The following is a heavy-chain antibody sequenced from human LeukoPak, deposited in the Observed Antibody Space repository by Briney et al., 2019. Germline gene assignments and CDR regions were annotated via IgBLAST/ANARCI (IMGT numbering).Heavy chain of an antibody. CDR1: SFILRGYS. CDR3: ARGSAVPDP. CDR2: IKQDGSEK. J-gene: IGHJ5*02. D-gene: IGHD6-19*01. V-gene: IGHV3-7*01. Sequence: GGSLRLSCAASSFILRGYSKSWVRQAPGRGLEWVASIKQDGSEKYYVDSVKGRFTISRDNAKNSLYLQMNSLRAEDTAVYYCARGSAVPDPWGQGTLVTVSS.